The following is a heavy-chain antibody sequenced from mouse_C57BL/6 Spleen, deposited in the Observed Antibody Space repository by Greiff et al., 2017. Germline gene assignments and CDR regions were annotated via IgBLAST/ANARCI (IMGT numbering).Heavy chain of an antibody. V-gene: IGHV1-82*01. D-gene: IGHD2-4*01. Sequence: VQLQQSGPELVKPGASGPLSCKSHGSSFLISFMNLVKQRPGKGLEWIGRIYPGDGDTNYNGKFKGKATLTADKSSSTAYMQLSSLTSEDSAVYFCANYDYRSFAYWGQGTLVTVSA. CDR1: GSSFLISF. CDR3: ANYDYRSFAY. CDR2: IYPGDGDT. J-gene: IGHJ3*01.